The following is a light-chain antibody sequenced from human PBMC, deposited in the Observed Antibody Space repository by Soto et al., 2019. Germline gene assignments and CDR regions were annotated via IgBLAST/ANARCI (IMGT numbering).Light chain of an antibody. CDR3: QQYGSSPGT. Sequence: EIVLTQSPGTLSLSPGETATLSCRASQSVGSSYLAWYQQKPGQAPRLLIYASSARATGIPDKFSGSGSETEFTLTISRLEPEDFALYFCQQYGSSPGTFGQGTKVDIK. CDR2: ASS. J-gene: IGKJ1*01. V-gene: IGKV3-20*01. CDR1: QSVGSSY.